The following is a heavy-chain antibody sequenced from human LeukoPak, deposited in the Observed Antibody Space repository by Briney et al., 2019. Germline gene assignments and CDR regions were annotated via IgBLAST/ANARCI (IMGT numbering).Heavy chain of an antibody. CDR2: VYSTGST. CDR1: GDSLSPYY. J-gene: IGHJ4*02. V-gene: IGHV4-59*12. CDR3: ARAKGGSYGFNFES. Sequence: SETLSLTCSVSGDSLSPYYWNWIRQTPEKGLEWIGYVYSTGSTCYNPSLKSRVTISVDTSKNQFSLNLKSVTAADAAVYYCARAKGGSYGFNFESWGQGTRVSVSS. D-gene: IGHD1-26*01.